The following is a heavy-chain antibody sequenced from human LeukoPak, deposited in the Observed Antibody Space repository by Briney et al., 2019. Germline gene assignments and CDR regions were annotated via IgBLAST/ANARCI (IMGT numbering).Heavy chain of an antibody. CDR2: ISAYNGNT. V-gene: IGHV1-18*01. Sequence: ASVKVSCKASGYSFTGYGIGWVRQAPGQGPEWMGWISAYNGNTKHAQKFQGRVTMTTDTSTSTAYMELRSLRSDDTAVYYCAKDSAFGGEDSWGQGTLVTVSS. D-gene: IGHD3-16*01. J-gene: IGHJ4*02. CDR1: GYSFTGYG. CDR3: AKDSAFGGEDS.